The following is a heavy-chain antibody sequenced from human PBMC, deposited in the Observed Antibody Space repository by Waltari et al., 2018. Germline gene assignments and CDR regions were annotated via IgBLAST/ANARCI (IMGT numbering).Heavy chain of an antibody. D-gene: IGHD5-12*01. CDR1: GSTFSPYT. J-gene: IGHJ4*02. CDR3: ARGVSITETPWFAY. V-gene: IGHV3-21*02. CDR2: ISRSSRNR. Sequence: EVQLVEYGGGLVKPGWSLSLTCSTSGSTFSPYTMNWVRQAPGKGLEWVSSISRSSRNRYYADSVKGRFTISRDNAKNSMYMQLNSLRVEDTAIYYCARGVSITETPWFAYWGQGTLVTVSS.